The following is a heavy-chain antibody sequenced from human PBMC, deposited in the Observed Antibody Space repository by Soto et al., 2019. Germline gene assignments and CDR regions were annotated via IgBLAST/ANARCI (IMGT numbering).Heavy chain of an antibody. CDR3: ARGGSRPEISCDY. V-gene: IGHV4-34*01. Sequence: QVQLQQWGAGLLKPSETLSLTCAVYGGSFSGYYWSWIRQPPGKGLEWIGEINHSGSTNYNPSLKSRVXXSXDXXKNQFSLKLSSVTAADTAVYYCARGGSRPEISCDYWGQGTLVTVSS. J-gene: IGHJ4*02. CDR2: INHSGST. D-gene: IGHD3-10*01. CDR1: GGSFSGYY.